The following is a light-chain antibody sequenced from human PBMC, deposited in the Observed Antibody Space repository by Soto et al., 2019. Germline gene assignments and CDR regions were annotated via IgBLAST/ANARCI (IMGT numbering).Light chain of an antibody. V-gene: IGKV1-5*03. CDR2: TAS. J-gene: IGKJ1*01. CDR3: QQYKSYSPT. CDR1: QSISNC. Sequence: DTQMTQSPSTLSASVGDRVTITCRASQSISNCLAWYQQRPGRAPNLLIHTASTLKSGVPSRFSGSGSGTEFTLTISSLQPDDFGTYSCQQYKSYSPTFGQGTKVEIK.